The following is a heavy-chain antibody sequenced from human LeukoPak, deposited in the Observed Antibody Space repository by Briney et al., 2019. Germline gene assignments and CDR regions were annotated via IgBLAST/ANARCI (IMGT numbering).Heavy chain of an antibody. V-gene: IGHV4-34*01. J-gene: IGHJ4*02. CDR2: INHSGST. D-gene: IGHD2-2*01. CDR3: ARAQLVPAAVFYFDY. CDR1: GGSFSGYY. Sequence: SETLSLTCAVYGGSFSGYYWSWIRQPPGKGLEWIGEINHSGSTNYNPSLKSRVTISVDTSKNQSSLKLSSVTAADTAVYYCARAQLVPAAVFYFDYWGQGTLVTVSS.